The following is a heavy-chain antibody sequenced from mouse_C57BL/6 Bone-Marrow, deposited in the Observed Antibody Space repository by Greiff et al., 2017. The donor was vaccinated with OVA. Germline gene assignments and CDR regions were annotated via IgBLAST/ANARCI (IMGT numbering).Heavy chain of an antibody. CDR1: GFTFNTYA. CDR3: VRDRSDYDVWFAY. V-gene: IGHV10-3*01. J-gene: IGHJ3*01. CDR2: IRSKSSTYAT. Sequence: EVKLVESGGGLVQPKGSLKLSCAASGFTFNTYAMHWVRQAPGKGLEWVARIRSKSSTYATYYADSVKDRFTISRDDSQSMLYLQMNNLKTEDTAMYYCVRDRSDYDVWFAYWGQGTRVTVSA. D-gene: IGHD2-4*01.